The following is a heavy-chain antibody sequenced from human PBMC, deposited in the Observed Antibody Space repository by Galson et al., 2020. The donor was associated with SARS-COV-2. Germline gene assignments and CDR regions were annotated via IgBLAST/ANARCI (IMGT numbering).Heavy chain of an antibody. CDR1: GYSISSGYY. V-gene: IGHV4-38-2*02. Sequence: SETLSLTCAVSGYSISSGYYWGWIRQPPGKGLEWIGSIYHSGSTYYNPSLKSRVTISVDTSKNQFSLKLSSVTAADTAVYYCARDYSSSWDDAFDIWGQGTMVTGSS. J-gene: IGHJ3*02. CDR2: IYHSGST. CDR3: ARDYSSSWDDAFDI. D-gene: IGHD6-13*01.